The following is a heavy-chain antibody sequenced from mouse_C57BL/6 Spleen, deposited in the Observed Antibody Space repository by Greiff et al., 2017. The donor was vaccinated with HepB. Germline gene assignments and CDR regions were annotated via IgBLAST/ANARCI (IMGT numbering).Heavy chain of an antibody. CDR1: GYTFTSYW. V-gene: IGHV1-64*01. J-gene: IGHJ2*01. CDR2: IHPNSGST. Sequence: QVQLQQPGAELVKPGASVKLSCKASGYTFTSYWMHWVKQRPGQGLEWIGMIHPNSGSTNYNEKFKSKATLTVDKSSSTAYMQLSSLTSEDAAVYYCAREGTTVKGYWGQGTTLTVSS. CDR3: AREGTTVKGY. D-gene: IGHD1-1*01.